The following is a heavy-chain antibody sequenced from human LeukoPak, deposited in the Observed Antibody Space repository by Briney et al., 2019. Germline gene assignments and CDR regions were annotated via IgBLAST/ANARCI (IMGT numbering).Heavy chain of an antibody. Sequence: WMNPNSGNTGYAQRFQGRVTMTRNTSISTAYMELSNLRSEDTAVYYCATEHYGTGDFDYWGQGTLVTVSS. J-gene: IGHJ4*02. V-gene: IGHV1-8*01. D-gene: IGHD2-8*02. CDR3: ATEHYGTGDFDY. CDR2: MNPNSGNT.